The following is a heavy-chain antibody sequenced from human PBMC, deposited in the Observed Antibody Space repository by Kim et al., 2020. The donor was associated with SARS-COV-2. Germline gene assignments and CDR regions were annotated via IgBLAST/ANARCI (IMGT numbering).Heavy chain of an antibody. CDR3: ARGTRYYYYMDV. CDR1: GGSFSGYY. Sequence: SETLSLTCAVYGGSFSGYYWSWIRQPPGKGLEWIGEINHSGSTNYNPSLKSRVTISVDTSKNQFSLKLSSVTAADTAVYYCARGTRYYYYMDVWGKGTTVTVSS. V-gene: IGHV4-34*01. CDR2: INHSGST. J-gene: IGHJ6*03.